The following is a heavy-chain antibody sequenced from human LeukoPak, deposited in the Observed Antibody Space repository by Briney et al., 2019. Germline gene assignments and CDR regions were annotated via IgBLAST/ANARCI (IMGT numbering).Heavy chain of an antibody. CDR1: GYTFPTYG. Sequence: VASVKVSCKASGYTFPTYGISWVRQAPGQGLEWMGWINPNSGGTNYAQKFQGWVTMTRDTSISTAYMELSRLRSDDTAVYYCARARGLVFGVAEYYYYGMDVWGQGTTVTVSS. J-gene: IGHJ6*02. V-gene: IGHV1-2*04. CDR3: ARARGLVFGVAEYYYYGMDV. D-gene: IGHD3-3*01. CDR2: INPNSGGT.